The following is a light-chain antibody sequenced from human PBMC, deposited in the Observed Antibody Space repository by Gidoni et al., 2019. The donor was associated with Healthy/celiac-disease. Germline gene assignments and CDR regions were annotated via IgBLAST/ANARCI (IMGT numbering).Light chain of an antibody. J-gene: IGKJ3*01. CDR3: QQYDNLPSIFT. CDR2: DAS. V-gene: IGKV1-33*01. CDR1: QAISNY. Sequence: DIQMTQSPSSLSASVGDRVTITCQASQAISNYLNWYQQKPGKAPKLLIYDASNLETGVPSRFSGSGSGTDFTFTISSLQPEDIATYYCQQYDNLPSIFTFGPGTKVDIK.